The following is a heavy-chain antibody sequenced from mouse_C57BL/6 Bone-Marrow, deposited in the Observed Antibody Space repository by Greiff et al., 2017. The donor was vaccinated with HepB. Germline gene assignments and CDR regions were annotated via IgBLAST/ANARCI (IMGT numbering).Heavy chain of an antibody. CDR3: ARRTAQAPGALDY. D-gene: IGHD3-2*02. Sequence: QVQLQQPGAELVMPGASVKLSCKASGYTFTSYWMHWVKQRPGQGLEWIGEIDPSDSYTNYNQKFKGKSTLTVDKSSSTAYMQRSSLTSEDSAVYYGARRTAQAPGALDYWGQGTSVTASP. V-gene: IGHV1-69*01. CDR1: GYTFTSYW. J-gene: IGHJ4*01. CDR2: IDPSDSYT.